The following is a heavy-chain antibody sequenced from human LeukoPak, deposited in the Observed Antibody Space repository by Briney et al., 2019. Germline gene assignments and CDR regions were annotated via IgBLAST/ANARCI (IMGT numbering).Heavy chain of an antibody. D-gene: IGHD2-2*01. CDR1: GGSISSYY. CDR3: ARGGTRFIYCSSTSCKNYMDV. Sequence: SETLSLTCTVSGGSISSYYWSWIRQPPGKGLEWIGYIYYSGSTNYNPSLKSRVTISVDTSKNQFSLKLSSVTAADTAVYYCARGGTRFIYCSSTSCKNYMDVWGKGTTVTVSS. CDR2: IYYSGST. J-gene: IGHJ6*03. V-gene: IGHV4-59*01.